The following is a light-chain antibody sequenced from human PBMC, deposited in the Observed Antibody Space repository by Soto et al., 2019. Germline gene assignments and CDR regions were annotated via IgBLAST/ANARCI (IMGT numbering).Light chain of an antibody. V-gene: IGKV1-33*01. CDR2: DAS. Sequence: DIQMTQSPSSLSASVGDRVTITCQASQDITKYLNWYQQKPGTAPKVLISDASNLETGVPSRFSGSGSGTEFTFIISGLQPEDFATYYCQQYDNLPFTFGPGTKVDIK. CDR3: QQYDNLPFT. CDR1: QDITKY. J-gene: IGKJ3*01.